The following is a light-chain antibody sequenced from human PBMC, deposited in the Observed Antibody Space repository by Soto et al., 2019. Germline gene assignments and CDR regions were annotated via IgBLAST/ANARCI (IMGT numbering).Light chain of an antibody. J-gene: IGKJ1*01. CDR1: QSVSTNF. CDR3: QQYGRTSWT. CDR2: GAS. V-gene: IGKV3-20*01. Sequence: EIVLTQSPGTLSLSPGEGATLSYRASQSVSTNFCAWYQQKPGQAPRLLIYGASTRATGIRDRFSGSGSGTDFTLTISRLEPEYFAVYYCQQYGRTSWTFGEGTKV.